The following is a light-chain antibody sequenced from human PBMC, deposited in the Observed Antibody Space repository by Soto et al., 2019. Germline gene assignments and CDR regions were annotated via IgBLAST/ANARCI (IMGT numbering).Light chain of an antibody. V-gene: IGLV1-40*01. J-gene: IGLJ3*02. Sequence: QSVLTQPPSVSGAPGQRVTISCTGSSSNIGAGYDVHWYQQLPGTAPKLLIYGNSNRPSGVPDRFSGSKSGTSASLAITGPPAGGGAYFLRQSYDSSLSGWVFGGGTKLTVL. CDR3: QSYDSSLSGWV. CDR1: SSNIGAGYD. CDR2: GNS.